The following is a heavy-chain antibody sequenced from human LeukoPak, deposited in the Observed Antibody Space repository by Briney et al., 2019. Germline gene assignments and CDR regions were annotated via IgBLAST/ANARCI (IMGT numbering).Heavy chain of an antibody. CDR2: ISGSGGST. CDR1: GFTFSSYS. D-gene: IGHD6-19*01. CDR3: AKGPPMYSSGWYVPNWFDP. J-gene: IGHJ5*02. Sequence: GGSLRLSCAASGFTFSSYSMNWVRQAPGKGLEWVSAISGSGGSTYYADSVKGRFTISRDNSKNTLYLQMNSLRAEDTAVYYCAKGPPMYSSGWYVPNWFDPWGQGTLVTVSS. V-gene: IGHV3-23*01.